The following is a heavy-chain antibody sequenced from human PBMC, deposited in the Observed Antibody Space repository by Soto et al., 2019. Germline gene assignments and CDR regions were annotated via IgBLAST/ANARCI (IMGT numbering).Heavy chain of an antibody. Sequence: EVQLLESGGGLVQPGGSLRLSCAASGFSFRDYFMSWVRQAPGKGLEWVSAISPRAGSTYYADSVKGRFTISRDNSKNTLYLRMNSLRAEDTAVYYCAKEEVVVTSIPAPYYFDYWGQGVMVAVSS. CDR3: AKEEVVVTSIPAPYYFDY. V-gene: IGHV3-23*01. CDR2: ISPRAGST. CDR1: GFSFRDYF. J-gene: IGHJ4*02. D-gene: IGHD2-21*02.